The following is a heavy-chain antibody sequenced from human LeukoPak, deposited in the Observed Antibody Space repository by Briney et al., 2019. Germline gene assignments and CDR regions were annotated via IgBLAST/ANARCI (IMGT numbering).Heavy chain of an antibody. CDR3: TRACRSGWYLYYFDY. V-gene: IGHV3-49*04. D-gene: IGHD6-19*01. Sequence: GGSLRLSCTASGFTFGDYAMSWVRQAPGKGVEWVGFIRSKAYGGTTEYAASVKGRFTISRDDSKSIAYLQMNSLKTEDTAVYYCTRACRSGWYLYYFDYWGQRTLVTVSS. CDR1: GFTFGDYA. CDR2: IRSKAYGGTT. J-gene: IGHJ4*02.